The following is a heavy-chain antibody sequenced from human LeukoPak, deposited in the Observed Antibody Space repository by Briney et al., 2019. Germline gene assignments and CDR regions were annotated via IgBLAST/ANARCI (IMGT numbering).Heavy chain of an antibody. CDR3: ASRDANTAAAFDI. Sequence: GESLKISCKGSGYSFTSYWIGWVRQMPGKGLEWMGIIYPGDSDTRYSPSFQGQVTISADKSISTAYLQWSSLKASDTAVYYCASRDANTAAAFDIWGQGTMLTVSS. D-gene: IGHD2-21*02. V-gene: IGHV5-51*01. CDR1: GYSFTSYW. CDR2: IYPGDSDT. J-gene: IGHJ3*02.